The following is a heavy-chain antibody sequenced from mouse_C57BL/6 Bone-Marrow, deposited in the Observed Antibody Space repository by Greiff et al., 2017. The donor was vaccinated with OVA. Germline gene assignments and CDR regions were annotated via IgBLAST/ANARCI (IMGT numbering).Heavy chain of an antibody. CDR3: ARGGTYYSNWYFDV. D-gene: IGHD2-5*01. CDR2: IYPGGGYT. CDR1: GYTFTNYW. V-gene: IGHV1-63*01. Sequence: QVHVKQSGAELVRPGTSVKMSCKASGYTFTNYWIGWAKQRPGHGLEWIGDIYPGGGYTNYNEKFKGKATLTADKSSSTAYMQFSSLTSEDSAIYYCARGGTYYSNWYFDVWGTGTTVTVSS. J-gene: IGHJ1*03.